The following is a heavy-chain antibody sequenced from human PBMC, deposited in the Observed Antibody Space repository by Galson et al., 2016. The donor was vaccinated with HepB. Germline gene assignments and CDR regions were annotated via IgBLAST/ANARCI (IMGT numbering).Heavy chain of an antibody. CDR1: GGTFSTYA. CDR3: ARVLEGPYNWFDP. V-gene: IGHV1-69*13. CDR2: IIPIFGTA. J-gene: IGHJ5*02. Sequence: SVKVSCKASGGTFSTYAISWVRQAPGQGLEWMGRIIPIFGTANYARKFQGRATITADEYTSTAYMELSSLRSEDTAVYYCARVLEGPYNWFDPWGQGTLVTVSS.